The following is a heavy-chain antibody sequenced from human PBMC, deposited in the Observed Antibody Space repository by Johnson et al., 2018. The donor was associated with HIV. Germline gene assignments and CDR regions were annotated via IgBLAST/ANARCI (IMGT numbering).Heavy chain of an antibody. J-gene: IGHJ3*02. D-gene: IGHD1-26*01. CDR1: GFTFSSYA. Sequence: VQLVESGGGVVQPGRSLRLSCAASGFTFSSYAMHWVRQAPGKGLEWVAVISYDGSDKYYADSVKGRFTISRDNSKNTRYLQMHSLRAEATAAYSCARGDRSTYYRRGAFDNWGQGTMVTVSS. CDR3: ARGDRSTYYRRGAFDN. CDR2: ISYDGSDK. V-gene: IGHV3-30*04.